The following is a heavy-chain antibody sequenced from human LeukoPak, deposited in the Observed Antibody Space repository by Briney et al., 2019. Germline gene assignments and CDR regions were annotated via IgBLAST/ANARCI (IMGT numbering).Heavy chain of an antibody. Sequence: GASVKVSCKASGYTFTSYYMHWVRQAPGQGLEWMGIINPSGGSTSYAQKFQGRVTMTRDMSTSTVYMELSSLRSDDTAVYYCARGLSGPYYYYYMDVWGKGTTVTVSS. V-gene: IGHV1-46*01. CDR2: INPSGGST. CDR1: GYTFTSYY. CDR3: ARGLSGPYYYYYMDV. J-gene: IGHJ6*03. D-gene: IGHD2-15*01.